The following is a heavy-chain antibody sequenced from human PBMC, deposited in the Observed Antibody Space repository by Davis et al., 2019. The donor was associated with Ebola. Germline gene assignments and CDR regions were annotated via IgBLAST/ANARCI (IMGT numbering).Heavy chain of an antibody. CDR3: ARGKPFGSSFWFDP. V-gene: IGHV4-30-2*01. J-gene: IGHJ5*02. D-gene: IGHD6-13*01. CDR1: GGSISSGGYS. CDR2: IYHSGNT. Sequence: MPSETLSLTCAVSGGSISSGGYSWSWIWQPPGKGLEWIGYIYHSGNTYYNPSLKSRVTISVDRSKNQFSLKLSSVTAADTAVYYCARGKPFGSSFWFDPWGQGTLVTVSS.